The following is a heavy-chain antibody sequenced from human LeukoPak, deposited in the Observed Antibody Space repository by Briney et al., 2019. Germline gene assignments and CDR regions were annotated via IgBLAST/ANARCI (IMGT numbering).Heavy chain of an antibody. J-gene: IGHJ4*02. CDR1: GYTFSTYY. CDR2: INPSGATT. CDR3: SRDLGGSYNDY. Sequence: ASVKVSCKASGYTFSTYYMHWVRQAPGQGLEWVGVINPSGATTTYAQKFQGRVTMTRDTSTSTVYMELSSLRTEDTAMYYCSRDLGGSYNDYWGQGTMVTVSS. V-gene: IGHV1-46*01. D-gene: IGHD1-26*01.